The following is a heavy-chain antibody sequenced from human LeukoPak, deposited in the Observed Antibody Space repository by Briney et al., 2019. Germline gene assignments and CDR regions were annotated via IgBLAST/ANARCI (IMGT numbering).Heavy chain of an antibody. CDR1: GYTFSSYA. Sequence: ASVKVSCKASGYTFSSYAMHWVRQAPGQRLEWMGWINAGNGNTKFSHEFQGRVAITRDTSASTAYMELNSLRSEDMAVYYCARDIGGYSGYDPYWYFDLWGRGTLVTVSS. CDR3: ARDIGGYSGYDPYWYFDL. D-gene: IGHD5-12*01. CDR2: INAGNGNT. J-gene: IGHJ2*01. V-gene: IGHV1-3*03.